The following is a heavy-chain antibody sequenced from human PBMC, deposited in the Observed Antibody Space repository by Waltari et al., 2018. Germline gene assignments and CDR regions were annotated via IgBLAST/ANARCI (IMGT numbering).Heavy chain of an antibody. D-gene: IGHD6-6*01. CDR3: ARKGYSSSSAYFQH. CDR1: GFTFSSYA. CDR2: IYSGGST. J-gene: IGHJ1*01. Sequence: EVQLLESGGGLVQPGGSLRLSCAASGFTFSSYAMSWVRQAPGKGLEWVSVIYSGGSTYYADSVKGRFTISRDNSKNTLYLQMNSLRAEDTAVYYCARKGYSSSSAYFQHWGQGTLVTVSS. V-gene: IGHV3-23*03.